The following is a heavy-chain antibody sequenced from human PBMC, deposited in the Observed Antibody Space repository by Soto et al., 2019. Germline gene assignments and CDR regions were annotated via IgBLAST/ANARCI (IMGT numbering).Heavy chain of an antibody. Sequence: PGGPLRLSCAASGFTFNTYTLAWVRQAPGRGLEWVSSVISSSIYIHYGDSVKGRFTISRDNAQNSVYLQMDSLRADDTAVYYCARETYCSSTSCYLDYWGRGTLVTVSS. CDR3: ARETYCSSTSCYLDY. CDR2: VISSSIYI. D-gene: IGHD2-2*01. J-gene: IGHJ4*02. V-gene: IGHV3-21*01. CDR1: GFTFNTYT.